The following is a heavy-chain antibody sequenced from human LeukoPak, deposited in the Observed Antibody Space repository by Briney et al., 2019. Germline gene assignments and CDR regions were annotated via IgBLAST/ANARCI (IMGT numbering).Heavy chain of an antibody. D-gene: IGHD2-8*01. V-gene: IGHV1-8*01. Sequence: ASVKVACKASGYTFTGYDINWVRQATGQGLEWMGWMNPNSGNTGYAQKFQGRVTMTRNTSISTAYMELSSLRSEDTAVYYCARGGYCTNGVCLGEDYWGQGTLVTVSS. CDR1: GYTFTGYD. CDR3: ARGGYCTNGVCLGEDY. J-gene: IGHJ4*02. CDR2: MNPNSGNT.